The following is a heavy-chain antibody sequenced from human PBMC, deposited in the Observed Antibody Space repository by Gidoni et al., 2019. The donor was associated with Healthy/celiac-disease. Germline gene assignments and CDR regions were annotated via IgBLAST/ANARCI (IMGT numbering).Heavy chain of an antibody. Sequence: QVQLVQSGAEVKKPGSLVKVSCKPSGGTFSSYAISRVRQAPGQGLEWLGRIIPILGITNYAQKFKGRVTISADKSTNTAYMKLSSLRSEDTAVYYCARGRAGDKGMNVWGQGTTVTVSS. CDR1: GGTFSSYA. V-gene: IGHV1-69*04. CDR2: IIPILGIT. J-gene: IGHJ6*02. CDR3: ARGRAGDKGMNV. D-gene: IGHD1-26*01.